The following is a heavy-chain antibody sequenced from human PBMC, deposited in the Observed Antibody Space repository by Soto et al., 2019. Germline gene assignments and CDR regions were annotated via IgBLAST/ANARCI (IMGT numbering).Heavy chain of an antibody. CDR2: IIPIFGTA. Sequence: QVQLVQSGAEVKKPGSSVKVSCKASGGTFSSYAISWVRQAPGQGLEWMGGIIPIFGTANYAQKFQGRGTITADESTSTAYMELSSLRSEETAVYYCARGVAYSYGPGGYDYYGMDVWGQGTTVTVSS. CDR1: GGTFSSYA. CDR3: ARGVAYSYGPGGYDYYGMDV. D-gene: IGHD5-18*01. J-gene: IGHJ6*02. V-gene: IGHV1-69*01.